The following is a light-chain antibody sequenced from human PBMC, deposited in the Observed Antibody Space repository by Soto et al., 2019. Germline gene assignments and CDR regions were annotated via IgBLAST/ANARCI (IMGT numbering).Light chain of an antibody. V-gene: IGLV2-14*03. CDR3: TSFTSSSTWV. CDR2: EVS. Sequence: QSALTQPASVSGSPGQSITISCTGTSSDVGGYNYVSWYQVKPGKVPKLKIYEVSNRPSGVSNRFSGSKSGYTASLTISELQAEDEADYYCTSFTSSSTWVFGGGTKVTVL. J-gene: IGLJ3*02. CDR1: SSDVGGYNY.